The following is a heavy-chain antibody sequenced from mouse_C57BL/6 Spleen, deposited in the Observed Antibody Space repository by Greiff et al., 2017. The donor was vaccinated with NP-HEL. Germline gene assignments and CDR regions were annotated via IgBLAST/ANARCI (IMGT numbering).Heavy chain of an antibody. Sequence: VQLKESGPELVKPGASVKISCKASGYAFSSSWMNWVKQRPGKGLEWIGRIYPGDGDTNYNGKFKGKATLTADKSSSTAYMQLSSLTSEDSAVYFCARGAGRDYWGQGTTLTVSS. V-gene: IGHV1-82*01. D-gene: IGHD6-1*01. CDR1: GYAFSSSW. CDR2: IYPGDGDT. CDR3: ARGAGRDY. J-gene: IGHJ2*01.